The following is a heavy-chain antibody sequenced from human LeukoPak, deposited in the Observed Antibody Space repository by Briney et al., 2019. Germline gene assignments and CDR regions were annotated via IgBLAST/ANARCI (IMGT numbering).Heavy chain of an antibody. Sequence: GGTLRLSCAASGFTFSSHGMNWVRQAPGKGLEWVSSISSSSSYIYYADSVKGRFTISRDNAKNSLYLQMNSLRAEDTAVYYCARGGLYCSSTSRCAHYYYYYYMDVWGKGTTVTISS. CDR1: GFTFSSHG. CDR2: ISSSSSYI. V-gene: IGHV3-21*01. CDR3: ARGGLYCSSTSRCAHYYYYYYMDV. J-gene: IGHJ6*03. D-gene: IGHD2-2*01.